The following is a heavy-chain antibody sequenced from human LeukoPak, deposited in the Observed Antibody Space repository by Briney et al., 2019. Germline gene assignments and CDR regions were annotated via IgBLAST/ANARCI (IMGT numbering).Heavy chain of an antibody. V-gene: IGHV4-61*02. CDR1: GGSISSGSYY. D-gene: IGHD6-6*01. Sequence: KPSETLSLTCTVSGGSISSGSYYWSWIRQPAGKGLEWIGRIYTSGSTNYNPSLKSRVTISVDTSKNQFSLKLSSVTAADTAVYYSARGGSSSLYYYYYMDVWGKGTTVTVSS. CDR3: ARGGSSSLYYYYYMDV. J-gene: IGHJ6*03. CDR2: IYTSGST.